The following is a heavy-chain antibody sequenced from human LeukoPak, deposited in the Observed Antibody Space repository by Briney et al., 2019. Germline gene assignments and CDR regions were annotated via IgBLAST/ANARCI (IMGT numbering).Heavy chain of an antibody. CDR3: ARNADMYYYVDN. V-gene: IGHV4-31*03. J-gene: IGHJ4*02. D-gene: IGHD3-10*01. CDR2: IYYSGST. CDR1: SGSISSSGYY. Sequence: SETLSLTCTVSSGSISSSGYYCSWIRQHPGKGLEWIGCIYYSGSTYYNPSLKSRVTISVDTSKDQFSLSLSSVTAADTAVYYCARNADMYYYVDNWGQGTLVTVSS.